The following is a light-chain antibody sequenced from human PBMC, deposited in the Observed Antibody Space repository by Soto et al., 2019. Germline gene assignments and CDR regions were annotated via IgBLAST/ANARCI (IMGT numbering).Light chain of an antibody. J-gene: IGKJ3*01. V-gene: IGKV3-20*01. Sequence: EVVLTQSPVTLSLSPGERATLSCRASQSVSSPYLAWYQQKPGQPPRLLIYGASSRATDIPDRFIGSGSGTEFNFNIARLAPEDFAMYYCQQYGSSPFTFGPGTKVDI. CDR1: QSVSSPY. CDR2: GAS. CDR3: QQYGSSPFT.